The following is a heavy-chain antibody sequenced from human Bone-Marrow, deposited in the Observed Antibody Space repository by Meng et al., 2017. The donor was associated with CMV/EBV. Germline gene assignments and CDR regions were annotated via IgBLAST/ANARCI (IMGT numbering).Heavy chain of an antibody. CDR1: GDSVSSNSAA. V-gene: IGHV6-1*01. CDR3: ARVITGTTLGPPFIDY. J-gene: IGHJ4*02. Sequence: SETLSLTCAISGDSVSSNSAAWNWIRQSPSRGLEWLGRTYYRSKWYNDYAVSVKSRITINPDTSKNQFSLQLNSVTPEDTAVYYCARVITGTTLGPPFIDYWGQGTLVTAPQ. CDR2: TYYRSKWYN. D-gene: IGHD1-7*01.